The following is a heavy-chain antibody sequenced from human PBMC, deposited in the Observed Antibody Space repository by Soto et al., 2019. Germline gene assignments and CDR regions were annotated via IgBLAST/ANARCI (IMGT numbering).Heavy chain of an antibody. CDR2: INHSGST. Sequence: QVQLEQWGAGLLKPSETLSLTCAVYGGSFSGYYWSWIRQPPGKGLEWIGEINHSGSTNYNPSLKSRVTISGDTSQNQFSLNRYSVTAADTAVDYCARGRWLRQSFDYWGQGTLVTVSS. V-gene: IGHV4-34*02. CDR3: ARGRWLRQSFDY. CDR1: GGSFSGYY. D-gene: IGHD5-12*01. J-gene: IGHJ4*02.